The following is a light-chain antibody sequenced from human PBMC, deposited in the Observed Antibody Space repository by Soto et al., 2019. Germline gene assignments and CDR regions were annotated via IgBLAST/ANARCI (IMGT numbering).Light chain of an antibody. J-gene: IGKJ2*01. CDR3: QQSYSTPRYT. Sequence: DIQMTQSPSSLSASVGDRVTITCRASQSISSYLHWYQQKPGKAPKLLIYAASSLQSGVPSRFSGSGSGTDFTLTISSLRPEDFATYYCQQSYSTPRYTFGQGTKLEIK. CDR1: QSISSY. V-gene: IGKV1-39*01. CDR2: AAS.